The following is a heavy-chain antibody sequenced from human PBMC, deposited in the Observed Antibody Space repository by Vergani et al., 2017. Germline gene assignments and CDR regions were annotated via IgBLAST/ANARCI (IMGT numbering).Heavy chain of an antibody. CDR2: IIPIFGTA. V-gene: IGHV1-69*13. Sequence: QVQLVQSGAEVKKPGSSVKVSCKASGGTSRSYAITWLRQAPGQGLEWMGRIIPIFGTANYAQKFQGRVTISADESTTTAYMELSSLRSEDTAVYYCARILPEYTAMGGYYGMDVWGQGTTVTVSS. CDR1: GGTSRSYA. J-gene: IGHJ6*02. D-gene: IGHD5-18*01. CDR3: ARILPEYTAMGGYYGMDV.